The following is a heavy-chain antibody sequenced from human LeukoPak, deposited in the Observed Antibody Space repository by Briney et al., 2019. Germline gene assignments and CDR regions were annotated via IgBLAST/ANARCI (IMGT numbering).Heavy chain of an antibody. D-gene: IGHD4-11*01. CDR2: IKQDGSEK. CDR3: ARAPDYTHPYYFYGMDV. V-gene: IGHV3-7*03. Sequence: GGSLRLSCAASGFTFSSYWMSWVRQAPGKGLEWVANIKQDGSEKYYVDSVKGRFTISRDNAKNSLYLQMNSLRAEDTAVYYCARAPDYTHPYYFYGMDVWGQGTTVTVSS. J-gene: IGHJ6*02. CDR1: GFTFSSYW.